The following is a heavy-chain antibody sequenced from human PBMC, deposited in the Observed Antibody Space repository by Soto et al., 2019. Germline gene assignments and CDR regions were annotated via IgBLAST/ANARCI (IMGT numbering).Heavy chain of an antibody. CDR1: GGSFSGYY. Sequence: SSETLSLTCAVYGGSFSGYYWSWIRQPPGKGLEWIGEINHSGSTNYNPSLKSRVTISVDTSKNQFSLKLSSVTAADTAVYYCARGPYNFGVLRDCYYYYGMDVWGQGTTVTVSS. J-gene: IGHJ6*02. CDR3: ARGPYNFGVLRDCYYYYGMDV. CDR2: INHSGST. V-gene: IGHV4-34*01. D-gene: IGHD3-3*01.